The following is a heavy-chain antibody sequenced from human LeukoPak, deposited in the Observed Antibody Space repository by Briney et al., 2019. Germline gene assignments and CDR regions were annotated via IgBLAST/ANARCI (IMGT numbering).Heavy chain of an antibody. Sequence: GGSLRLSCAASGFTFSSYAMNWVRQAPGKGLEWVANIKEDGSGIYYVDSVEGRFTISRDNAKNSLYLQMNSLRAEDTAVYYWARDGMVRGEVKNYWGQGTLVTVSS. J-gene: IGHJ4*02. V-gene: IGHV3-7*01. CDR3: ARDGMVRGEVKNY. CDR1: GFTFSSYA. CDR2: IKEDGSGI. D-gene: IGHD3-10*01.